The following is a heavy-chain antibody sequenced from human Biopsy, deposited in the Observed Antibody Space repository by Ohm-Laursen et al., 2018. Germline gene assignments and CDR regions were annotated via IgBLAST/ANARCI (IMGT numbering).Heavy chain of an antibody. D-gene: IGHD3-22*01. CDR3: VRGVDYYDPYHYYALDV. V-gene: IGHV4-34*01. CDR1: GESFNGHY. J-gene: IGHJ6*02. CDR2: INHSGRT. Sequence: SDTLSLTCAVYGESFNGHYWSWIRQTPGKGLEWIGEINHSGRTNYNPSLKSRVTISVDTSKNQFSVKVRFVTAADTAVYYCVRGVDYYDPYHYYALDVWGQGTTVTVSS.